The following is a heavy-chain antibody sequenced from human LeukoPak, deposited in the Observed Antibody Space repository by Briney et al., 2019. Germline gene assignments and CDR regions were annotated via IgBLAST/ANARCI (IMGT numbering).Heavy chain of an antibody. V-gene: IGHV3-30-3*01. CDR1: GFIFSGYD. J-gene: IGHJ6*02. Sequence: PGGSLRLSCAASGFIFSGYDMRWVRQAPGKGPEWLALISYGGTSKDYADSVKGRFTISRDNSKNTLYLQMNSLRGEDRAVYYCARGVGSYGYEYYYGLDVWGQGTTVTVSS. D-gene: IGHD5-18*01. CDR3: ARGVGSYGYEYYYGLDV. CDR2: ISYGGTSK.